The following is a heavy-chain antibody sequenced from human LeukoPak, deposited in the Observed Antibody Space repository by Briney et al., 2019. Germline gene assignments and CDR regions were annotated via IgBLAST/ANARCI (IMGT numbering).Heavy chain of an antibody. V-gene: IGHV3-23*01. J-gene: IGHJ5*02. Sequence: GGSLRLSCAASGFTFSSYAMSWVRQAPGKGLEWVSAISGSGGSTYYADSVKGRFTISRDNSKNTLYLQMNSLRAEDTAVYYCATEFRQLYIVVVPAAFPGDNWFDPWGQGTLVTVSS. CDR2: ISGSGGST. CDR3: ATEFRQLYIVVVPAAFPGDNWFDP. D-gene: IGHD2-2*01. CDR1: GFTFSSYA.